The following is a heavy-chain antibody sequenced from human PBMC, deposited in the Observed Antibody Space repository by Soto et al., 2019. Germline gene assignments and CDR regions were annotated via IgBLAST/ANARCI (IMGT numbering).Heavy chain of an antibody. CDR2: TYYRSKWYN. J-gene: IGHJ4*02. CDR1: GDSVSSNSAA. V-gene: IGHV6-1*01. D-gene: IGHD6-19*01. Sequence: QTLPLTCAISGDSVSSNSAAWNCIRQSPSRGLEWLGRTYYRSKWYNDYAVSVKSRITINPDTSKNQFSLQLNSVTPEDTAVYYCARESAVAGVYYFDYWGQGTLVTVSS. CDR3: ARESAVAGVYYFDY.